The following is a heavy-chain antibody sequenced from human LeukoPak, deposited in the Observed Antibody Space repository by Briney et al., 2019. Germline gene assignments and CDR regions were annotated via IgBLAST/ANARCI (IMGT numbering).Heavy chain of an antibody. V-gene: IGHV3-11*04. D-gene: IGHD6-6*01. Sequence: LSLTCTVSGGPITTYYMSWIRQAPGKGLEWVSYISSSGSTIYYADSVKGRFTISRDNAKNSLYLQMNSLRAEDTAVYYCARVAARPLYYYYYMDVWGKGTTVTVSS. CDR2: ISSSGSTI. CDR1: GGPITTYY. CDR3: ARVAARPLYYYYYMDV. J-gene: IGHJ6*03.